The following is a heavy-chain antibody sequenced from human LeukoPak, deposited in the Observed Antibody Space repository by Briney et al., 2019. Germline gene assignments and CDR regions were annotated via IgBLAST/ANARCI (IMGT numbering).Heavy chain of an antibody. Sequence: GGSLRLSCAASGFTFSSYGMHWVRQAPGKGLEWVAVISYDGSNKYYADSVKGRFTISRDNSKNTLYLQMNSLRAEDTAVYYCARGPTRGGFDYWGQGTLVTVSS. D-gene: IGHD3-10*01. V-gene: IGHV3-30*03. J-gene: IGHJ4*02. CDR2: ISYDGSNK. CDR1: GFTFSSYG. CDR3: ARGPTRGGFDY.